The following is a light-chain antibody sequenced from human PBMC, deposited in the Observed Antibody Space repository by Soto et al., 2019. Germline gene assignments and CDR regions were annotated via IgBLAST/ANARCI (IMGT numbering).Light chain of an antibody. Sequence: AIQLTQSPSSLSASIGNRVTITCRASQGISSALAWYQQKPGKAPQLLIYDTSTLESGVPSRFSGSGSGTDFTLTICSLQPEDFATYYCQQFKTYPITFGQGTRLE. V-gene: IGKV1-13*02. CDR1: QGISSA. CDR3: QQFKTYPIT. CDR2: DTS. J-gene: IGKJ5*01.